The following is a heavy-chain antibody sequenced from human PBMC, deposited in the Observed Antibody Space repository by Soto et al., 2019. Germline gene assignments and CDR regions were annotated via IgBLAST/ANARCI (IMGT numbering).Heavy chain of an antibody. V-gene: IGHV1-18*01. J-gene: IGHJ6*02. CDR2: ISAYNGNT. CDR3: ASRFLAYDGMDV. Sequence: ASVKVSCKASGYTFTSYGISWVRQAPGQGLEWMGWISAYNGNTNYAQKLQGRVTMTTDTSTGTAYMELRSLRSDDTAVYYCASRFLAYDGMDVWGQGTTVTVSS. CDR1: GYTFTSYG.